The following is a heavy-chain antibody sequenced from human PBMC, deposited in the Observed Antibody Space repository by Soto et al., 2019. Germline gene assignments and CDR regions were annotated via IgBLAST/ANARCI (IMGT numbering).Heavy chain of an antibody. V-gene: IGHV4-4*02. Sequence: SETLSLTCAVSSGSISSSNWWSWVRQPPGKGLEWIGEIYHSGSTNYNPSLKSRVTISVDKSKNQSSLKLSSVTAADTAVYYCARLYSSGWRVYFDSWAQGTLVTVSS. CDR2: IYHSGST. CDR3: ARLYSSGWRVYFDS. CDR1: SGSISSSNW. J-gene: IGHJ4*02. D-gene: IGHD6-19*01.